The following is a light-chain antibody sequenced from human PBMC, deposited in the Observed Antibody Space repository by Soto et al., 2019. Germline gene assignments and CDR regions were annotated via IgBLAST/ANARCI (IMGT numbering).Light chain of an antibody. Sequence: ETVMTQSPGTLSVSLGERATLSCRASQSVSNNYLAWYRLNPGQAPRLVIYGASNSATGTPGRFSGSWAGTDFTITISRLEAEDFAVYYCQQYGSSGTFGQGTKVDIK. J-gene: IGKJ1*01. CDR2: GAS. CDR3: QQYGSSGT. V-gene: IGKV3-20*01. CDR1: QSVSNNY.